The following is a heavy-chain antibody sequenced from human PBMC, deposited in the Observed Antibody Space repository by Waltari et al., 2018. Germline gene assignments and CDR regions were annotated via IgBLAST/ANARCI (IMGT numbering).Heavy chain of an antibody. CDR2: IYHRWST. Sequence: QVHLQESGPGLVKPSRTLSLTCALSVYSISSVYYCGWCRQPPGKGLEWIGSIYHRWSTYYTAAHKSSVTISVDTSKNQVAPKLSSGTAAHTAVYYCARSRNGDTIDYWGQGTLVTVSS. D-gene: IGHD4-4*01. CDR1: VYSISSVYY. CDR3: ARSRNGDTIDY. V-gene: IGHV4-38-2*01. J-gene: IGHJ4*02.